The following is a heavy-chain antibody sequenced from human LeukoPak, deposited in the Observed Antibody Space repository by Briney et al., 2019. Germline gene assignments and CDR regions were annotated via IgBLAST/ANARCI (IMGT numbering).Heavy chain of an antibody. V-gene: IGHV3-11*01. CDR3: ARGHFGLDY. Sequence: GGSLRLSCVASGFTSSDYYMSWIRQTPGKGLEWVSYIDLSGRSTYYADSVRGRFTISRDNAKKSLYLQMNTLRAEDTAMYYCARGHFGLDYWGQGTLVTVSS. J-gene: IGHJ4*02. CDR2: IDLSGRST. D-gene: IGHD3-10*01. CDR1: GFTSSDYY.